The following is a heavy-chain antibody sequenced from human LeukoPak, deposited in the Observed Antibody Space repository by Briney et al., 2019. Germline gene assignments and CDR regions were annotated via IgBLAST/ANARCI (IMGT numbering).Heavy chain of an antibody. J-gene: IGHJ4*02. V-gene: IGHV1-8*03. CDR2: MNPNSGNT. CDR3: ARGGSSTRTGGYYFDY. Sequence: GASVKVSCKASGYTFTGYYMHWVRQATGQGLEWMGWMNPNSGNTGYAQKFQGRVTITRNTSISTAYMELSSLRSEDTAVYYCARGGSSTRTGGYYFDYWGQGTLVTVSS. CDR1: GYTFTGYY. D-gene: IGHD2-2*01.